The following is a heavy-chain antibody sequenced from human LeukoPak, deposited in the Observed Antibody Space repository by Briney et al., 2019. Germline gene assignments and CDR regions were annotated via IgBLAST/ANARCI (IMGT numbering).Heavy chain of an antibody. V-gene: IGHV1-2*02. CDR1: GYTFTGYY. CDR3: ARRADNWGFN. CDR2: ISPDSGDT. Sequence: ASVRVSCKASGYTFTGYYIHWVRQAPGQGLEWMGWISPDSGDTNYAQNFQGRVTMTRDTSISTAYMELSRLTSDDTAVYYCARRADNWGFNWGQGTLVAVSS. J-gene: IGHJ4*02. D-gene: IGHD7-27*01.